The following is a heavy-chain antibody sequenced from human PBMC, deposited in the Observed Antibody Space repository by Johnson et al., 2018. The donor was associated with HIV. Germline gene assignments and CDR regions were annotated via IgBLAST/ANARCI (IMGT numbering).Heavy chain of an antibody. Sequence: VQLVESGGVVVQPGGSLRLSCAASGFTFDDYAMHWVRQAPGKGLEWVSLISWDGGSTYYADSVKGRFTISRDNSKNSLYLQMNRLRADDTALYYCAKDMWELRYDAFDIWGPGTMVTCSS. CDR1: GFTFDDYA. CDR3: AKDMWELRYDAFDI. D-gene: IGHD1-26*01. V-gene: IGHV3-43D*03. CDR2: ISWDGGST. J-gene: IGHJ3*02.